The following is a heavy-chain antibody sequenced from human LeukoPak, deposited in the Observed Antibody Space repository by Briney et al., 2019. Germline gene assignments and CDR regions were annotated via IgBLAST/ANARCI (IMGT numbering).Heavy chain of an antibody. CDR3: ARGPSSSDAFDI. Sequence: EASVKVSCKASGYTFTSYYMHWVRQAPGQGLEWMGIINPSGGSTSYAQKFQGRVTITTDESTSTAYMELSSLRSEDTAVYYCARGPSSSDAFDIWGQGTMVTVSS. CDR1: GYTFTSYY. CDR2: INPSGGST. D-gene: IGHD6-6*01. V-gene: IGHV1-46*01. J-gene: IGHJ3*02.